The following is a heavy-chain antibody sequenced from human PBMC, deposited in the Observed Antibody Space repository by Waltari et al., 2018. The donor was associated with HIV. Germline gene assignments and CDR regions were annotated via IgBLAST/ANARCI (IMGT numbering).Heavy chain of an antibody. CDR1: GLSGATSA. Sequence: EVHLAESGGGLVQPGESLRISCAVSGLSGATSALTWVRQAPGKGLQCVSSIGTIENSTYYLDSVRGRFLISRDDSQTTVSLQMDRLTTNDTAVYYCASEAAVSAGPLDSWGQGIAVIVSS. CDR3: ASEAAVSAGPLDS. V-gene: IGHV3-23*05. CDR2: IGTIENST. D-gene: IGHD6-19*01. J-gene: IGHJ4*02.